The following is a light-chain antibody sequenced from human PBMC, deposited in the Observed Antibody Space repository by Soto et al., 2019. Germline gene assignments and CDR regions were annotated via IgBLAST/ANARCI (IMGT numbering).Light chain of an antibody. CDR1: QSVNIY. V-gene: IGKV3-20*01. CDR3: QQYGSSSWT. CDR2: GAS. Sequence: EIVLTQSPATLSLSPWERATLSCRASQSVNIYLAWYQQKPGQAPRLPIYGASSRATGIPDRFSGGGSGTDFSLTISRRDPEDFAVYYCQQYGSSSWTFGQGTKVDIK. J-gene: IGKJ1*01.